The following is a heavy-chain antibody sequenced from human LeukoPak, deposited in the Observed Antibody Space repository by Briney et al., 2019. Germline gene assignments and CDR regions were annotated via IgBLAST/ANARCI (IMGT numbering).Heavy chain of an antibody. CDR1: GFTFSDYS. J-gene: IGHJ4*02. D-gene: IGHD5-12*01. CDR3: AKAGGYSGFGDY. CDR2: ISSSSPYI. V-gene: IGHV3-21*04. Sequence: GGSLRLSCAASGFTFSDYSMNWVRQAPGKGLEWVASISSSSPYIYYTDSVKGRFTISRDNSKNTLYLQMNSLRAEDTAVYYCAKAGGYSGFGDYWGQGTLVTVSS.